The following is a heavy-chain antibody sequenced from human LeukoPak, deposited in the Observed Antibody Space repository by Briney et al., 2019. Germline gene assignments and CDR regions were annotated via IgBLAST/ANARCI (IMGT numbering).Heavy chain of an antibody. Sequence: ASVKVSCKASGYTFTGYYMHWVRQAPGQGLEWMGWINPNSGGTNYAQKFQGRVTMTRDTSISTAYMDLSSLRSDDTAVYYCVRGAKCSGGGCDSKEYVYYFDYWGQGTLVTVSS. J-gene: IGHJ4*02. CDR3: VRGAKCSGGGCDSKEYVYYFDY. CDR1: GYTFTGYY. CDR2: INPNSGGT. V-gene: IGHV1-2*02. D-gene: IGHD6-25*01.